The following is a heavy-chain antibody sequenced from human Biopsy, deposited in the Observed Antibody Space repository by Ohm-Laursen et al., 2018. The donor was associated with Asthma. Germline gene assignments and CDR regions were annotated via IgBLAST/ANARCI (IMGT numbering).Heavy chain of an antibody. CDR2: ISSSGSTT. CDR3: ARVFESSEWGPFYHFGLDV. J-gene: IGHJ6*02. V-gene: IGHV3-11*01. CDR1: GFSFSDYY. D-gene: IGHD6-25*01. Sequence: GSLRLSCSASGFSFSDYYMTWMRQAPGKGLEWVSSISSSGSTTYPAESVKGRSTISRDNAQKSLFLQMGSLRAEDTAIYYRARVFESSEWGPFYHFGLDVWGQGTTVAVSS.